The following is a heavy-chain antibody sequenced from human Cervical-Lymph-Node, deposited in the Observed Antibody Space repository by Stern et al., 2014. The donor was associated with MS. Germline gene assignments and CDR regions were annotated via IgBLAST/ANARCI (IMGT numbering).Heavy chain of an antibody. CDR2: ISNDGNEK. J-gene: IGHJ6*02. CDR1: GFTLRSYG. D-gene: IGHD2-15*01. V-gene: IGHV3-30*18. Sequence: QVQLVQSGGGVVQPGRSLRLSCAASGFTLRSYGMHWVRQAPGKGLEWVAVISNDGNEKDYTDSVKGRFTSSRDNSKNTLYLQMNSLSTEDTAMYYCAKDRLFCSGGGCYGMDVWGQGTTVTVSS. CDR3: AKDRLFCSGGGCYGMDV.